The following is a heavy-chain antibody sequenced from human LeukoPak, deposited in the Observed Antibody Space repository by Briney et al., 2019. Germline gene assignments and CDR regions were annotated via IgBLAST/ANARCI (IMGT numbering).Heavy chain of an antibody. D-gene: IGHD6-19*01. CDR1: GFSFSTYS. CDR3: ARDSSGWYHWFDP. J-gene: IGHJ5*02. Sequence: GGALRLSCAASGFSFSTYSMNWVRQAPGKGLEGVSYISGGSSTIYYADSVKGRFTISRDNAKNSLYLQMNSLRVEDTAVYYCARDSSGWYHWFDPWGQGTLVIVSS. V-gene: IGHV3-48*01. CDR2: ISGGSSTI.